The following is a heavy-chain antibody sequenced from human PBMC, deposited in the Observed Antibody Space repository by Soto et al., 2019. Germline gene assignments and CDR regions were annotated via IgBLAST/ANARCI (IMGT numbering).Heavy chain of an antibody. J-gene: IGHJ3*02. CDR1: GFTVSSNY. Sequence: GGSLRLSCAASGFTVSSNYMSWVRQAPGKGLEWVSVIYSGGSTYYADSVKGRFTMSRHNSKNTLYLQMNSLRAEDTAVYYCARDRAPYDLDIWGQGTMVTVSS. V-gene: IGHV3-53*04. CDR2: IYSGGST. CDR3: ARDRAPYDLDI.